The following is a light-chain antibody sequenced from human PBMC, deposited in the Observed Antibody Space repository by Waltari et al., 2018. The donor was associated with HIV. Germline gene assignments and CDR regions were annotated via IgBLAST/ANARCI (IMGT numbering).Light chain of an antibody. J-gene: IGKJ1*01. CDR2: GTS. CDR1: QTVSSSY. V-gene: IGKV3-20*01. CDR3: QHFGTSRWT. Sequence: EVVLTQSPGTLSLSPGDRATLSCRASQTVSSSYLAWYQQKPGQGPRLLISGTSSRATGNPDRFSGSGSGTDFTLTISRLEPEDFAVYYCQHFGTSRWTFGPGTKVEIK.